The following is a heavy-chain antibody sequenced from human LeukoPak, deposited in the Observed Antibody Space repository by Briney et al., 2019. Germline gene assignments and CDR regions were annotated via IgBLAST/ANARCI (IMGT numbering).Heavy chain of an antibody. CDR3: ARENANIVVVPAAPYEDYFDY. V-gene: IGHV4-4*07. Sequence: SETLSLTCTVSGDSISSFYWSWIRQPAEKGLEWIGRINFSGSTNYNPSLKSRVTISVDTSKNQFSLKLSSVTAADTAVYYCARENANIVVVPAAPYEDYFDYWGQGTLVTVSS. CDR1: GDSISSFY. D-gene: IGHD2-2*01. J-gene: IGHJ4*02. CDR2: INFSGST.